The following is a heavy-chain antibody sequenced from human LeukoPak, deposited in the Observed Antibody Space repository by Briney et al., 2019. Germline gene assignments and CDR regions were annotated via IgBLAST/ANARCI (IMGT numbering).Heavy chain of an antibody. J-gene: IGHJ4*02. CDR1: GYTFTSYA. D-gene: IGHD2-8*01. Sequence: ASVKVSCKASGYTFTSYAMHWVRQAPGQSLEWMGWINTGNGNTEYSRKFQGRVTSTRDTSARTAYMELSSLRSEDTAVYFCATKNGGGFYYWGQGSLVTVAS. V-gene: IGHV1-3*04. CDR2: INTGNGNT. CDR3: ATKNGGGFYY.